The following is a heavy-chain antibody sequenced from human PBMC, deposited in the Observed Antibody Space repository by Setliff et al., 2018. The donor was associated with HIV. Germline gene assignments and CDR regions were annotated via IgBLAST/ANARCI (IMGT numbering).Heavy chain of an antibody. J-gene: IGHJ5*02. Sequence: SETLSLTCTVSGGSISSGGYYWSWIRQHTGKGLEWIGYIYYSGSTYYNPSLKSRVTMSVDTSKNQFSLRLSSVTAADTAVYFCARRDTSTSYWFDPCGQVTLVTVSS. CDR2: IYYSGST. V-gene: IGHV4-31*02. CDR3: ARRDTSTSYWFDP. D-gene: IGHD6-6*01. CDR1: GGSISSGGYY.